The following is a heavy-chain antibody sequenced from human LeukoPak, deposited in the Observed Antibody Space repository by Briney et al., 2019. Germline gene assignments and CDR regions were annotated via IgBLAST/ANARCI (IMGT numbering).Heavy chain of an antibody. CDR2: IYYSGST. CDR3: ARTIVATIGLGGYYYYMDV. CDR1: GGSISSSSYY. D-gene: IGHD5-12*01. Sequence: ASETLSLTCTVSGGSISSSSYYWGWIRQPPGKGLEWIGSIYYSGSTYYNPSLKSRVTISVDTSKNQFSLKLSSVTAADTAVYYCARTIVATIGLGGYYYYMDVWGKGTTVTISS. V-gene: IGHV4-39*01. J-gene: IGHJ6*03.